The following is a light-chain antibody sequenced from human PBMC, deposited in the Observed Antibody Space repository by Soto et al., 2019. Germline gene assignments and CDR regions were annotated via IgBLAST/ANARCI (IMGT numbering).Light chain of an antibody. CDR2: DAS. J-gene: IGKJ5*01. CDR1: QSISSW. CDR3: QQYNSSLVT. V-gene: IGKV1-5*01. Sequence: DIQMTQSPATLSASVGDRVTITCRASQSISSWLAWYQQKPGKAPKLLIYDASSLESGVPSRFSGSGSGTDFTLTISSLQPDDFATYYCQQYNSSLVTFGQGTRLEIK.